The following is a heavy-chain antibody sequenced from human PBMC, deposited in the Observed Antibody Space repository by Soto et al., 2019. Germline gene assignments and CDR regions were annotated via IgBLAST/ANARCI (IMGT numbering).Heavy chain of an antibody. V-gene: IGHV4-34*01. J-gene: IGHJ5*02. CDR2: INHSGST. CDR3: AREYYDFWSGYYNERNNWFDP. CDR1: GGSFSGYY. D-gene: IGHD3-3*01. Sequence: SETLSLTCAVYGGSFSGYYWSWIRQPPGKGLEWIGEINHSGSTNYNPSLKSRVTISVDTSKNQFSLKLSSVTAADTAVYYFAREYYDFWSGYYNERNNWFDPWGQGTLVTVSS.